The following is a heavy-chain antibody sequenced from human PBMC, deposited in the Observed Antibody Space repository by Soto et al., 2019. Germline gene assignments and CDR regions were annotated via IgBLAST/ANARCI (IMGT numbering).Heavy chain of an antibody. CDR2: IYYSGST. J-gene: IGHJ6*03. D-gene: IGHD2-21*01. Sequence: KPSETLSLTCTVSGGSISSYYWSWIRQPPGKGLEWIGYIYYSGSTNYNPSLKSRVTISVDTSKNQFSLKLSSVTAADTAVYYCASSMVVIAXTASRYYYYLXVWGKGTTVXVSS. CDR1: GGSISSYY. V-gene: IGHV4-59*08. CDR3: ASSMVVIAXTASRYYYYLXV.